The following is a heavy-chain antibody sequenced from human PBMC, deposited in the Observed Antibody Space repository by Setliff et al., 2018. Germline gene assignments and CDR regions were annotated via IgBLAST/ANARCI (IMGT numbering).Heavy chain of an antibody. CDR1: GFTFSRYW. Sequence: TGGSLRLSCVTSGFTFSRYWMSWVRQAPGKGLEWVANIKQDGSEKYYVDSVKGRFTVSRDDAKNSLYLQMNNLRAEDTATYYCARGDTIFGVIINSIGGRYFDYWGQGTLVTVSS. CDR3: ARGDTIFGVIINSIGGRYFDY. CDR2: IKQDGSEK. V-gene: IGHV3-7*01. D-gene: IGHD3-3*01. J-gene: IGHJ4*02.